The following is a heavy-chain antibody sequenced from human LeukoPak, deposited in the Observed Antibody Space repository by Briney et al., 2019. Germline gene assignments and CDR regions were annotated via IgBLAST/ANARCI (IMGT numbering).Heavy chain of an antibody. J-gene: IGHJ5*02. Sequence: AGGSLRLSCAASGFTFSSYSMNWVRRAPGKGLEWVSYISSSSSTIYYADSVKGRFTISRDNAKNSLYLQMNSLRAEDTAVYYCAGEGDNWFDPWGQGTLVTVSS. CDR1: GFTFSSYS. V-gene: IGHV3-48*01. CDR2: ISSSSSTI. CDR3: AGEGDNWFDP. D-gene: IGHD3-16*01.